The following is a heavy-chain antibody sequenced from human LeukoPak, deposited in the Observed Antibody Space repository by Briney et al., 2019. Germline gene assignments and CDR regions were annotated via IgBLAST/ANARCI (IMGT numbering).Heavy chain of an antibody. V-gene: IGHV4-38-2*01. CDR2: IYHRGMT. J-gene: IGHJ5*02. CDR3: ARDFWSGYYRPIWFDP. Sequence: SETLSLTCAVSGYSISSGYYWAWIRQPPGKGLEWIGRIYHRGMTYYNSSLKSRVTISVDTSKSQFSLKMSSVTAADTAVYYCARDFWSGYYRPIWFDPWGQRTLVTVSS. D-gene: IGHD3-3*01. CDR1: GYSISSGYY.